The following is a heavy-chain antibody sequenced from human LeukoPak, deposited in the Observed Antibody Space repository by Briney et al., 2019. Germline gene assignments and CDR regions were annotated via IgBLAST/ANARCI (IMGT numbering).Heavy chain of an antibody. CDR1: RYTFTGYY. D-gene: IGHD3-10*01. J-gene: IGHJ5*02. Sequence: ASLKLSCKASRYTFTGYYMHWVRQAPGQGLEWMGWINPKSGDTNYAQKFEGRVTMTRDTSISTAYMELSRLRSDDTAVYYCARGGRIRGAITDGPFDPWGQGTLVTVSS. CDR3: ARGGRIRGAITDGPFDP. V-gene: IGHV1-2*02. CDR2: INPKSGDT.